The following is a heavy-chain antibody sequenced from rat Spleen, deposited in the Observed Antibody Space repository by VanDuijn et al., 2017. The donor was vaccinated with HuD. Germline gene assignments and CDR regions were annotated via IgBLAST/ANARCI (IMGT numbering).Heavy chain of an antibody. CDR3: IRESLPGYNSHWFVY. Sequence: QVHLKESGPGLVQSSQTLSLTCTVSGFSLTTNGVSWVRQPPGEGLEWIAAISSGGDTYYNSALRSRLSISRDTSKSQVFLKMNSLQTEDTATYFCIRESLPGYNSHWFVYWGQGTLVTVFS. V-gene: IGHV2S12*01. CDR2: ISSGGDT. D-gene: IGHD1-4*01. J-gene: IGHJ3*01. CDR1: GFSLTTNG.